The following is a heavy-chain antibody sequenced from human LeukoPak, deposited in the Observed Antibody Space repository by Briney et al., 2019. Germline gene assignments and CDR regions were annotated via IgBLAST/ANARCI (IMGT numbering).Heavy chain of an antibody. CDR1: GFTFSDFG. D-gene: IGHD3-16*01. CDR3: AKNRGDLLSSRVGCDY. Sequence: GGSLRLSCAASGFTFSDFGMTWVRQAPGKGLEWVSGISGSGGDTYYADSVKGRFTISRDDPKSTLYLQMNTLGAEETAIYYCAKNRGDLLSSRVGCDYWGQGALVTVSS. V-gene: IGHV3-23*01. CDR2: ISGSGGDT. J-gene: IGHJ4*02.